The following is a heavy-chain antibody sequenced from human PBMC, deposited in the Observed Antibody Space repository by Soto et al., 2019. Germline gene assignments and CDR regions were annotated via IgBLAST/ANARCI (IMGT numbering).Heavy chain of an antibody. CDR3: ARGTAGYDFWSGYLSQVILDY. J-gene: IGHJ4*02. V-gene: IGHV3-30-3*01. CDR2: ISYDGSNK. CDR1: GFTFSSYA. Sequence: GGSLRLSCAASGFTFSSYAMHWVRQAPGKXLEWVAVISYDGSNKYYADSVKGRFTISRDNSKNTLYLQMNSLRAEDTAVYYCARGTAGYDFWSGYLSQVILDYWGQGTLVTVSS. D-gene: IGHD3-3*01.